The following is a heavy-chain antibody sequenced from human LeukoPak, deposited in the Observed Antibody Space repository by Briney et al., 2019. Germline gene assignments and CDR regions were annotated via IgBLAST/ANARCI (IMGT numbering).Heavy chain of an antibody. V-gene: IGHV3-7*01. CDR3: ARETMGADIVVVPTPFDAFDL. CDR1: GFTFSRYW. Sequence: GGSLRLPCAASGFTFSRYWMSWVRQAPGKGREWVANIKQDGSEKYYVDSVKGRFTISRDNAKNSMYLQMNSLRAEDTAVYYCARETMGADIVVVPTPFDAFDLWGQGTMVTVSS. D-gene: IGHD2-2*01. J-gene: IGHJ3*01. CDR2: IKQDGSEK.